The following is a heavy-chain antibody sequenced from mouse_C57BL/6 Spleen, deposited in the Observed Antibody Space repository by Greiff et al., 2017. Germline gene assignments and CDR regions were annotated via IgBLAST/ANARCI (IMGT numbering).Heavy chain of an antibody. CDR2: IYPGSGST. J-gene: IGHJ2*01. Sequence: QVQLQQPGAELVKPGASVKMSCKASGYTFTSYWITWVKQRPGQGLEWIGDIYPGSGSTNYNEKFKSKATLTVDTSSSTAYMQLSSLTSEDSAVYYCASITTVEEDFDYWGQGTTLTVSS. CDR1: GYTFTSYW. V-gene: IGHV1-55*01. CDR3: ASITTVEEDFDY. D-gene: IGHD1-1*01.